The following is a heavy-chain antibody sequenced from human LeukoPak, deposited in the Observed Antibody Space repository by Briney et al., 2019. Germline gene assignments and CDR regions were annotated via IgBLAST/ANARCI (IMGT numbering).Heavy chain of an antibody. CDR1: GGSFSGYY. V-gene: IGHV4-34*01. D-gene: IGHD3-3*01. CDR2: INDSGGT. Sequence: AETLSLTCAVYGGSFSGYYWSWIRQAPGKGLEWIGEINDSGGTKYNPALKSRVITSLGTSKNQFSLMLSSVTAADTAVYYCERRLLEWSTYYYYYYMDVWGKGTTVTVSS. CDR3: ERRLLEWSTYYYYYYMDV. J-gene: IGHJ6*03.